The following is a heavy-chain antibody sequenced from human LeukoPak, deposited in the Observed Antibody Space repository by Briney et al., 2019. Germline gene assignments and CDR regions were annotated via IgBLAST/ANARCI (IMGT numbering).Heavy chain of an antibody. CDR1: GFTFSSYG. V-gene: IGHV3-30*18. CDR2: ISYDGSNK. Sequence: PGRSLRLSCAASGFTFSSYGMHWVRQAPGKGLEWVAVISYDGSNKYYADSVKGRFTISRDNSKNTLYLQMNSLRAEDTAVYYCAEDGGYCSSTSCYRGWFDPWGQGTLVTVSS. J-gene: IGHJ5*02. CDR3: AEDGGYCSSTSCYRGWFDP. D-gene: IGHD2-2*01.